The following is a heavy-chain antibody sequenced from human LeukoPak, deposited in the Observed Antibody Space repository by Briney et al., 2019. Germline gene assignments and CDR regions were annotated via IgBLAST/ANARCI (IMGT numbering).Heavy chain of an antibody. Sequence: SETLSLTCTVSSASISTYYWSWIRQPPGKGLEWIGYIYHSGTSNYNPSLKSRVTMSVDTSKSQFSLSLSSVTSADTAVYYCARDTKIAVAGQPKYYYYYMDVWGKGTTVTISS. CDR1: SASISTYY. D-gene: IGHD6-19*01. CDR2: IYHSGTS. CDR3: ARDTKIAVAGQPKYYYYYMDV. V-gene: IGHV4-59*01. J-gene: IGHJ6*03.